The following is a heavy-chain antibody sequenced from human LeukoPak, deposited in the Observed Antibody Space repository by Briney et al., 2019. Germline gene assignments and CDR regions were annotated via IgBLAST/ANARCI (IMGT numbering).Heavy chain of an antibody. CDR1: GGTFSSYA. CDR2: IIPILGIA. CDR3: ARMDRGSSSPNL. V-gene: IGHV1-69*04. Sequence: SVKVSCKASGGTFSSYAISWVRQAPGQGLERMGRIIPILGIANYAQKFQGRVTITAVKSTSTAYMELSSLRSEDTAVYYCARMDRGSSSPNLWGQGTLVTVSS. J-gene: IGHJ5*02. D-gene: IGHD6-6*01.